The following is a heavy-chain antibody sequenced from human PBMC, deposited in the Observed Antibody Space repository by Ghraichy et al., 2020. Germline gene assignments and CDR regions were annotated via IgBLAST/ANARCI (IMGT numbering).Heavy chain of an antibody. D-gene: IGHD3-10*01. CDR1: GGSFSGYY. Sequence: SETLSLTCAVYGGSFSGYYWSWIRQPPGKGLEWIGEINHSGSTNYNPSLKSRVTISVDTSKNQFSLKLSSVTAADTAVYYCARCPKNYYGSGSHHRPGFFYYYYGMDVWGQGTTVTVSS. CDR2: INHSGST. V-gene: IGHV4-34*01. CDR3: ARCPKNYYGSGSHHRPGFFYYYYGMDV. J-gene: IGHJ6*02.